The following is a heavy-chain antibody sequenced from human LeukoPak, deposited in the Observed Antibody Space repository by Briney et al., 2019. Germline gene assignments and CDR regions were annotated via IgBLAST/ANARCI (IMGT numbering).Heavy chain of an antibody. CDR1: GFTFSSYE. D-gene: IGHD3-22*01. CDR3: ARETYYYDSSGYYPYYFDY. Sequence: GGSLRLSCAASGFTFSSYEINWVRQAPGKGLEWVSYISSSGSTIYYADSVKGRLTISRDNAKNSLYLQMNSLRAEDTAVYYCARETYYYDSSGYYPYYFDYWGQGTLVTVSS. CDR2: ISSSGSTI. J-gene: IGHJ4*02. V-gene: IGHV3-48*03.